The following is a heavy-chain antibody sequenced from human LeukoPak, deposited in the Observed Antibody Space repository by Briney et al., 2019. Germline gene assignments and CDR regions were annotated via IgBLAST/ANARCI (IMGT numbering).Heavy chain of an antibody. CDR3: ARFRSIDIVVVPAAMSRNNWFDP. CDR2: INHSGST. CDR1: GGSFSGYY. J-gene: IGHJ5*02. V-gene: IGHV4-34*01. Sequence: SETLSLTCAVYGGSFSGYYWSWTRQPPGKGLEWIGEINHSGSTNYNPSLKSRVTISVDTSKNQFSLKLSSVTAADTAVYYCARFRSIDIVVVPAAMSRNNWFDPWGQGTLVTVSS. D-gene: IGHD2-2*01.